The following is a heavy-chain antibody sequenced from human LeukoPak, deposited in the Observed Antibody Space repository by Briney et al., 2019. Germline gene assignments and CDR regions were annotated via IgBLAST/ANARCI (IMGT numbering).Heavy chain of an antibody. CDR2: IHSGGST. J-gene: IGHJ4*02. V-gene: IGHV3-53*01. D-gene: IGHD3-22*01. Sequence: GESLRLSCAASGLPVSSNYMSWVRQAPGKGLEWVSVIHSGGSTNYADSVKGRFTISRDDSKNTLYLQMNSVRAADTAVYYCARALEDSSGYYPLYYFDYWGQGTLVTVSS. CDR3: ARALEDSSGYYPLYYFDY. CDR1: GLPVSSNY.